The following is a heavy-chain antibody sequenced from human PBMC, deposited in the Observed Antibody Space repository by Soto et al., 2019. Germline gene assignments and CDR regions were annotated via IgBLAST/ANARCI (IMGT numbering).Heavy chain of an antibody. J-gene: IGHJ4*02. CDR2: IYYSGST. CDR3: ARDRLLPYYYDSSGYYRYFDY. V-gene: IGHV4-59*01. CDR1: GGSISSYY. Sequence: SETLSLTCTVSGGSISSYYWSWIRQPPGKGLEWIGYIYYSGSTNYNPSLKSRVTISVDTSKNQFSLKLSSVTAADTAVYYCARDRLLPYYYDSSGYYRYFDYWGQGTLVTVSS. D-gene: IGHD3-22*01.